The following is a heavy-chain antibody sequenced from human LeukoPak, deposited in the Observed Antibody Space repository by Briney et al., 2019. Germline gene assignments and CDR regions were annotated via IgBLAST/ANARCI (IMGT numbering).Heavy chain of an antibody. CDR2: ISGGGAGT. V-gene: IGHV3-23*01. CDR1: GFTFSSYA. J-gene: IGHJ4*02. Sequence: GGSLRLSCAVSGFTFSSYAMNWVRQAPGKGLEWVSGISGGGAGTCYADSVKGRFTISRDNSKNTLYLQMNSLRAEDTAVYYCAKMVREFYTISYYFDYWGQGTLVTVSS. D-gene: IGHD2-8*01. CDR3: AKMVREFYTISYYFDY.